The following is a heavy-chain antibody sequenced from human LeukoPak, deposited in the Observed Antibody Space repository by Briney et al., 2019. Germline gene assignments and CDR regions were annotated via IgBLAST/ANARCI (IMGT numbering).Heavy chain of an antibody. D-gene: IGHD2-15*01. CDR3: ARDRIGGSLFDP. J-gene: IGHJ5*02. CDR2: AYYRSKWYN. Sequence: SQTLSLTCAISGDNVSSNITAWNWIRQSPSRGLEWLGRAYYRSKWYNDYAVSVKSRITINPDTSKNHFSLELNSVTPEDTAVYYCARDRIGGSLFDPWGQGTLVTVSS. CDR1: GDNVSSNITA. V-gene: IGHV6-1*01.